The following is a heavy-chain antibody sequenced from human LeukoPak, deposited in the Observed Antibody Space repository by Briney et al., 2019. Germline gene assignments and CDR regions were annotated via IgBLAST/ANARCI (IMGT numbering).Heavy chain of an antibody. J-gene: IGHJ4*02. CDR3: AKAMTTVTTKQGFDY. V-gene: IGHV3-9*01. Sequence: PGRSVRLSCAASGFTFDDYAMHWVRQAPGKGLEWVSGISWNSGSIGYADSVKGRFTISRDNAKNSLYLQMNSLRAEDTALYYCAKAMTTVTTKQGFDYWGQGTLVTVSS. D-gene: IGHD4-17*01. CDR2: ISWNSGSI. CDR1: GFTFDDYA.